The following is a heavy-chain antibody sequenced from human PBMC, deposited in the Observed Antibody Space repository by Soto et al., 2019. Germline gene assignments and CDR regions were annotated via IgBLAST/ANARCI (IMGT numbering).Heavy chain of an antibody. V-gene: IGHV3-7*01. Sequence: ESGGGLVQPGGSLRLSCAASGLTFHRYWMSWVRQTPGKGLEWVAYINPDGSEKSYVDSVKGRFTISRDNAKNSLFLQMDSLRVDDTAVYYCAANSRWGQGTLVTVSS. CDR3: AANSR. CDR1: GLTFHRYW. J-gene: IGHJ4*02. CDR2: INPDGSEK.